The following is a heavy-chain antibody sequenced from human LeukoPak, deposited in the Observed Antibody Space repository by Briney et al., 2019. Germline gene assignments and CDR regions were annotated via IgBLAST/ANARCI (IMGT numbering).Heavy chain of an antibody. CDR2: ITPDGSAE. J-gene: IGHJ4*02. CDR1: GVSVSSDW. V-gene: IGHV3-7*04. CDR3: TRADHEY. Sequence: GGSLRLACVVSGVSVSSDWMSWIRQAPGKGLESVATITPDGSAEYYVDFVNGRFTISKDYAKNSLYLQMNTLRAEDTAVYYCTRADHEYCGQGTLVTVSS.